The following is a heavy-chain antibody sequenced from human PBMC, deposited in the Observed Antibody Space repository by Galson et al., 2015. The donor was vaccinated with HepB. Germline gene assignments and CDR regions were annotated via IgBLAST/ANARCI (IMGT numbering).Heavy chain of an antibody. D-gene: IGHD3-3*01. V-gene: IGHV1-3*01. CDR2: INAGNGNT. J-gene: IGHJ6*02. Sequence: SVKVSCKASGYTFTSYAMHWVRQAPGQRLEWMGWINAGNGNTKYSQKFQGRVTITRDTSASTAYMELSSLRSEDTAVYYCARELAPTSRPYHYDFWSGYHYYGMDVWGQGTTVTVSS. CDR1: GYTFTSYA. CDR3: ARELAPTSRPYHYDFWSGYHYYGMDV.